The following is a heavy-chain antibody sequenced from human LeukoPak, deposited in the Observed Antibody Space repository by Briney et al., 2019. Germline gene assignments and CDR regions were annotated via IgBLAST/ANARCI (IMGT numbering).Heavy chain of an antibody. CDR3: VRGTRSNSF. V-gene: IGHV3-7*01. Sequence: GGSLRLSCTASGFTFRNYWMSWGRQAQGKGLECVAYIKEDGSDKNYVDSVKGRFTISRDNAKSSLYLQMNSLRVEDTAVYYCVRGTRSNSFWGQGTQVTVSS. J-gene: IGHJ4*02. CDR2: IKEDGSDK. D-gene: IGHD6-6*01. CDR1: GFTFRNYW.